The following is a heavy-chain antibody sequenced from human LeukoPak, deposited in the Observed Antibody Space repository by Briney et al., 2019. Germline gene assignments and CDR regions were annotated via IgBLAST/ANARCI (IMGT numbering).Heavy chain of an antibody. CDR2: IYYSGST. Sequence: PSETLSLTCAVSGGSISSSNYYWGWIRQPPGKGLEWIGSIYYSGSTYYNPSLKSRVTISVDTSKNQFSLKLSSVTAADTAVYYCARGGGPFDYWGQGTLVTVSS. CDR1: GGSISSSNYY. CDR3: ARGGGPFDY. J-gene: IGHJ4*02. D-gene: IGHD3-10*01. V-gene: IGHV4-39*07.